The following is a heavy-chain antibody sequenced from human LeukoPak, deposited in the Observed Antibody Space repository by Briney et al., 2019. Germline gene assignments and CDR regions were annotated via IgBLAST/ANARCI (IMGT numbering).Heavy chain of an antibody. CDR2: INPNSGGT. Sequence: GASVKVSCKASGYTFTGYYMHWVRQAPGQGLEWMGWINPNSGGTNYAQKFQGRVTMTRDTSISTAYMELSRLRSDDTAVYYCARGPHFDWLLLSLYFDYWGQGTLVTVSS. V-gene: IGHV1-2*02. CDR3: ARGPHFDWLLLSLYFDY. D-gene: IGHD3-9*01. J-gene: IGHJ4*02. CDR1: GYTFTGYY.